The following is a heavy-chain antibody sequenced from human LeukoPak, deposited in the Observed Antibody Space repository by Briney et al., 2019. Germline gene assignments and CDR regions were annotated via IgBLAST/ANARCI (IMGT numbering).Heavy chain of an antibody. D-gene: IGHD4-17*01. CDR1: GFTFSNHW. CDR2: INRDGSRT. Sequence: PGGSLRLSCAASGFTFSNHWMHWVRQAPGKGLMWVSRINRDGSRTDYADSVKGRFTISRDNSKNTLYLQMNSLRAEDTAVYYCAKVDYGHYWGQGTLVTVSS. V-gene: IGHV3-74*01. J-gene: IGHJ4*02. CDR3: AKVDYGHY.